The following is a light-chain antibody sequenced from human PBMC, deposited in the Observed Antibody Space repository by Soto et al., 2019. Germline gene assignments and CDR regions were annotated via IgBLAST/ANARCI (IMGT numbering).Light chain of an antibody. CDR3: QAWDSSTVV. J-gene: IGLJ1*01. Sequence: SYELTQPPSVSVSPGQTASITCSGDKLGDKYACWYQQKPGQSPVLVIYQDSKWPSGIPERFSGSNSGNTATLTISGTQAMDEADYYCQAWDSSTVVFGTGTKV. V-gene: IGLV3-1*01. CDR1: KLGDKY. CDR2: QDS.